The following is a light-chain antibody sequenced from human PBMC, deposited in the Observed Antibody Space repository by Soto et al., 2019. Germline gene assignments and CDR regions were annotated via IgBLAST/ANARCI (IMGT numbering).Light chain of an antibody. Sequence: EIVMTQSPVTLSVSPGERATLSGRASQNISRSLAWYQQKPGQPPRLLIYGASSRATGVPARFSGSGSQTHFTLSISSLQSEDFAFYYCQQYNNWPITFGQGTRLEIK. CDR1: QNISRS. J-gene: IGKJ5*01. CDR2: GAS. CDR3: QQYNNWPIT. V-gene: IGKV3D-15*01.